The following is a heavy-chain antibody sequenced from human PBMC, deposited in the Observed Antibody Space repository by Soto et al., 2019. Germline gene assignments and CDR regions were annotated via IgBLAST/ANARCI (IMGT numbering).Heavy chain of an antibody. J-gene: IGHJ4*02. Sequence: QVQLQESGPGLVKPSETLSLTCTVSGGSISSYYWSWIRQPPGKGLERIGYLYYSGSTNYNPALKSLVTISVDTTKIQFSLNLSSVTAADTAVYYCAGLGHFANQYDFDYWGRGTLGTVSS. D-gene: IGHD3-3*02. CDR1: GGSISSYY. V-gene: IGHV4-59*08. CDR2: LYYSGST. CDR3: AGLGHFANQYDFDY.